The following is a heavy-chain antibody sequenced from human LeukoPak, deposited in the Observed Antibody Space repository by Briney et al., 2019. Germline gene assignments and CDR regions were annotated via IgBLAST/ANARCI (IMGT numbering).Heavy chain of an antibody. Sequence: QTGGSLRLSCAASGFTFSSYGMHWVRQAPGKGLEWVAVISYDGSNKYYADSVKGRFTISRDNSKNTLYLQMNSLRAEDTAVYYCAKTPDYKLIGAVDYWGQGTLVTVSS. CDR3: AKTPDYKLIGAVDY. J-gene: IGHJ4*02. CDR2: ISYDGSNK. D-gene: IGHD4-11*01. V-gene: IGHV3-30*18. CDR1: GFTFSSYG.